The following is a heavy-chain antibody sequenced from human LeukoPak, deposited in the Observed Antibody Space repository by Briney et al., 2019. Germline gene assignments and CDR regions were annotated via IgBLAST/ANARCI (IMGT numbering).Heavy chain of an antibody. CDR2: IYYSGST. J-gene: IGHJ4*02. Sequence: PSETLSLTCTVSGGSISSYYWSWIRQPPGKGLEWIGYIYYSGSTNYNPSLKSRVTISVDTSKNQFSLKLSSVTAADTAVYYCARVWVAVAGTGGEIDYWGQGTLVTVSS. V-gene: IGHV4-59*01. D-gene: IGHD6-19*01. CDR1: GGSISSYY. CDR3: ARVWVAVAGTGGEIDY.